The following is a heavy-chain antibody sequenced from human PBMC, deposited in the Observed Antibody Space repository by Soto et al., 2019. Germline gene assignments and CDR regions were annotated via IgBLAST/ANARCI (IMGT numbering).Heavy chain of an antibody. V-gene: IGHV4-31*03. Sequence: SETLSLTCTVSGGSISSGGYYWSWIRQHPGKGLEWIGYIYYSGSTYYNPSLKSRVTISVDTSKNQFSLKLSSVTAADTAVYYCARNPRTVYSSSRQTRAFDIGCPGAMVTV. J-gene: IGHJ3*02. CDR1: GGSISSGGYY. CDR3: ARNPRTVYSSSRQTRAFDI. CDR2: IYYSGST. D-gene: IGHD2-15*01.